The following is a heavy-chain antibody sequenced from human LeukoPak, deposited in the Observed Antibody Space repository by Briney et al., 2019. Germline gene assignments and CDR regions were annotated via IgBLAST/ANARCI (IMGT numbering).Heavy chain of an antibody. V-gene: IGHV3-30*04. Sequence: QTGGSLRLSCAASGFTFSSYAMHWVRQAPGKGLEWVAVISYDGSNKYYADSVKGRFTISRDNSKNTLYLQMNSLRAEDTAVYYCARDHSYAFAGVAYWGQGTLVTVSS. J-gene: IGHJ4*02. CDR3: ARDHSYAFAGVAY. CDR1: GFTFSSYA. CDR2: ISYDGSNK. D-gene: IGHD5-18*01.